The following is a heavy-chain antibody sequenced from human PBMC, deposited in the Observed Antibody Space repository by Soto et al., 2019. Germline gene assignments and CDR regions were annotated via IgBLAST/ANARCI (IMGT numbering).Heavy chain of an antibody. V-gene: IGHV3-11*01. D-gene: IGHD3-22*01. CDR3: ARVRGYYDSSGMDY. J-gene: IGHJ4*02. CDR2: ISGGGGSTI. Sequence: QVHLVEFGGGWVKPGGSLRLSCAASGFTFSDYYMSWIRQAPGKGLEWVSYISGGGGSTISYADSVKGRFTISRDNAKNSLYLQMNSLRAGDTAVYYCARVRGYYDSSGMDYWGQGTLVTVSS. CDR1: GFTFSDYY.